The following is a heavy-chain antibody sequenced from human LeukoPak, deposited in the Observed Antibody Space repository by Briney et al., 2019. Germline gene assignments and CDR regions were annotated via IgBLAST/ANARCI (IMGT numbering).Heavy chain of an antibody. V-gene: IGHV3-20*04. J-gene: IGHJ4*02. CDR1: GFTFDDYG. D-gene: IGHD6-19*01. Sequence: GGSLRLSCAASGFTFDDYGMSWVRQAPGKGLEWVSGINWNGGSTGYADSVKGRFTISRDNAKNSLYLQMNSLRAEDTALYYCARDPSPYSSGWYVGYIWGQGTLVTVSP. CDR2: INWNGGST. CDR3: ARDPSPYSSGWYVGYI.